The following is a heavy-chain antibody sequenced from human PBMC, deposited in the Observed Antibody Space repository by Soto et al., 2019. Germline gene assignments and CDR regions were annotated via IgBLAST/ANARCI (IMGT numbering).Heavy chain of an antibody. D-gene: IGHD6-19*01. V-gene: IGHV2-70*11. J-gene: IGHJ3*02. CDR3: ARNPIAVDAFDI. CDR1: GFSLRTSGRC. Sequence: SGPTLVNPTQTLTLTCTVSGFSLRTSGRCVSWIRQPPGKALEWLARIDWDDDKYYSTSLKTRLTISKDTSKNQVVLTMTNMDPVDTATYYCARNPIAVDAFDIWGQGTMVTVSS. CDR2: IDWDDDK.